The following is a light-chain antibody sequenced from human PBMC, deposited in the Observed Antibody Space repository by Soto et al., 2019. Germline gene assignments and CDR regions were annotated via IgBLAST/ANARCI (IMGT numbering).Light chain of an antibody. CDR1: QSISSW. CDR2: KAS. CDR3: QQYNSYPWT. V-gene: IGKV1-5*03. J-gene: IGKJ1*01. Sequence: DIQMTQSPSTLSASVGDRVTLTCRASQSISSWLAWYQQKPGKAPKLLIYKASSLESGVPSRFSGSGSGTEFTLTISSLQPDDFATYYCQQYNSYPWTFSQGTKVEIK.